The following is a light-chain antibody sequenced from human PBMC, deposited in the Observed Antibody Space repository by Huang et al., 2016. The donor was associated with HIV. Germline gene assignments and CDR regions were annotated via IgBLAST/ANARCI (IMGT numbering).Light chain of an antibody. CDR2: AAS. V-gene: IGKV1-NL1*01. J-gene: IGKJ2*01. CDR1: QAIAKS. CDR3: QQYHSTPYT. Sequence: DIQMTQSPSSLSASVRNRVTITWRARQAIAKSLAWYQQKPGKAPKLLLYAASRLESWVPSRFSGSGSGTDYTLTISSLQPEDFATYYCQQYHSTPYTFGQGTKLEIK.